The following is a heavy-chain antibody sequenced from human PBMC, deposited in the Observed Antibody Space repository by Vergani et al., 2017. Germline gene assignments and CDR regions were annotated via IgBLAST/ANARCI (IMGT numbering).Heavy chain of an antibody. Sequence: QVQLQESGPGLVKPSETLSLTCTVSGGSISSYYWSWIRQPPGKGLEWIGYIYYSGSTNYNPSLKSRVTISVDTSKNQFSLKLSSETAADTAVYYCARQGHHVFGYFDYWGQGTLVTVSS. J-gene: IGHJ4*02. V-gene: IGHV4-59*01. CDR3: ARQGHHVFGYFDY. CDR1: GGSISSYY. D-gene: IGHD3-10*02. CDR2: IYYSGST.